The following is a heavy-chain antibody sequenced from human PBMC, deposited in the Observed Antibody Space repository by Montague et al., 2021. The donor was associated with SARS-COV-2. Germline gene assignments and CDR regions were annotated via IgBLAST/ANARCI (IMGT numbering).Heavy chain of an antibody. CDR2: ISYDGSNK. J-gene: IGHJ4*02. V-gene: IGHV3-30-3*01. D-gene: IGHD1-26*01. CDR3: ARVYGGSYRGRIDY. Sequence: SLRRSCAASGFTFSSYAMHWVRQAPGKGLEWVAVISYDGSNKYYADSVKGRFTISRDNSKNTLYLQMNSLRAEDTAVYYCARVYGGSYRGRIDYWGQGTLVTVSS. CDR1: GFTFSSYA.